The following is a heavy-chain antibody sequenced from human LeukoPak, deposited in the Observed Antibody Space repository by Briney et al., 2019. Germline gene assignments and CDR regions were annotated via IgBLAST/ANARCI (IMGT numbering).Heavy chain of an antibody. J-gene: IGHJ5*02. D-gene: IGHD3-3*01. Sequence: ASVTVSFTASGYTFTSYAMHWVRQAPGQRLEWMGWINAGNGNTKYSQKFQGRVTITRDTSASTAYMELSSLRSEDTAVYYCARDSTPYYDFWSSLNWFDPWGQGTLVTVSS. V-gene: IGHV1-3*01. CDR3: ARDSTPYYDFWSSLNWFDP. CDR2: INAGNGNT. CDR1: GYTFTSYA.